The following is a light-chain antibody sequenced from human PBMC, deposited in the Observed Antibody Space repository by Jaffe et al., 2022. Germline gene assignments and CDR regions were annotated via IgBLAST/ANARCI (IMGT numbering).Light chain of an antibody. CDR3: AAWDDSLNGNVV. CDR1: SSNIGNNF. CDR2: SNH. J-gene: IGLJ2*01. V-gene: IGLV1-44*01. Sequence: QSVLTQPPSASGTPGQRVTISCSGSSSNIGNNFVHWYQQFPGTAPKLLIYSNHQRPSGVPDRFSGSKSGTSASLAISGLQSEDEADYYCAAWDDSLNGNVVFGRGTKLTVL.